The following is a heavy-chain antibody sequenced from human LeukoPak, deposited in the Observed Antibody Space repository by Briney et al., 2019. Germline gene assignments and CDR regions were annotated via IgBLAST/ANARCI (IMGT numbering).Heavy chain of an antibody. V-gene: IGHV3-30*18. D-gene: IGHD3-22*01. Sequence: GGSLRLSCAASGFTFSSYGMHWVRQAPGKGLEWVAVISYDGSNKYYADSVKGRFTISRDNSKNTLYLQMNSLRAEDTAVYYCAKDLYYYDSSGPGVPYFDYWGQGTLVTVSS. CDR1: GFTFSSYG. CDR2: ISYDGSNK. CDR3: AKDLYYYDSSGPGVPYFDY. J-gene: IGHJ4*02.